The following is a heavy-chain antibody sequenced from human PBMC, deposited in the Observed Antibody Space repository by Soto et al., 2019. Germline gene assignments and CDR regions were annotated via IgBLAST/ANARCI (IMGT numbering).Heavy chain of an antibody. CDR3: ARELAAVNYYYYGMDV. J-gene: IGHJ6*02. CDR1: GYTFTSYG. CDR2: ISAYNGNT. Sequence: ASVKVSCKASGYTFTSYGISWVRQAPGQGLEWMGWISAYNGNTNYAQKLQGRVTMTTDTSTSTAYMELRSLRSDDAAVYYCARELAAVNYYYYGMDVWGPGTTVTVSS. D-gene: IGHD6-13*01. V-gene: IGHV1-18*04.